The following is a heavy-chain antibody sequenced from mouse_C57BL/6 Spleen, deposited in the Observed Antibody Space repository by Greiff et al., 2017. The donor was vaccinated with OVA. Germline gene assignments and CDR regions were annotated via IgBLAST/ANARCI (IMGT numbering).Heavy chain of an antibody. CDR1: GYSFTDYN. CDR2: INPNYGTT. D-gene: IGHD2-1*01. J-gene: IGHJ2*01. CDR3: ARGDGNLYSFGC. V-gene: IGHV1-39*01. Sequence: EVQLQQSGPELVKPGASVKISCKASGYSFTDYNMNWVKQSNGKSLEWIGVINPNYGTTSYNQKFKGKATLTVDQSSSTAYMQLNSLPSEDSAVYDCARGDGNLYSFGCWGQGTTLTVSS.